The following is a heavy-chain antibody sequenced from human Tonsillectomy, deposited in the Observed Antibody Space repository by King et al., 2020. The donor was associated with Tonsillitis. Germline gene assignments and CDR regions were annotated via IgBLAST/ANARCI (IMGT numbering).Heavy chain of an antibody. D-gene: IGHD2-8*01. CDR3: ARVLIGYCTNGVCSGWFDP. Sequence: QLQESGPGLVKPSETLSLTCTVSGGSISSYYWSWIRQPQGKGLEWIGNIYYCGSTNNNPSLNSRVILSVDTSKNQFSLKLGSVTAADTAVYYCARVLIGYCTNGVCSGWFDPWGQGTLVTVSS. V-gene: IGHV4-59*01. CDR1: GGSISSYY. CDR2: IYYCGST. J-gene: IGHJ5*02.